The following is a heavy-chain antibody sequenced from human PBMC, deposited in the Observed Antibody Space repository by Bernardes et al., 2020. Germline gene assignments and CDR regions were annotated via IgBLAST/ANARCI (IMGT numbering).Heavy chain of an antibody. CDR1: GYSFISYA. CDR2: ISTYNGNT. V-gene: IGHV1-18*01. D-gene: IGHD3-10*01. J-gene: IGHJ4*02. CDR3: ARDSVRGHDGATPPDY. Sequence: ASVKVSCKASGYSFISYAISWVRQAPGQGLEWMGWISTYNGNTNHAQKFQGRLTLTSDTSTRILYMELRSLRPDDTAVYFCARDSVRGHDGATPPDYWGQGTPVTVSS.